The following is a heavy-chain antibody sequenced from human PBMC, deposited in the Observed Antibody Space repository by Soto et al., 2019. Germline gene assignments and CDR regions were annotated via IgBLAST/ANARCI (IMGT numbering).Heavy chain of an antibody. Sequence: GASVKVSCKASGYSFTSYGITWVRQAPGQGPEWMGWISAYNGKTDYEQKFQGRVTMTTDTSTSTAYMELRSLRSDDTAVYYCARPQNDILTVSYTNYFDSWGQGTLVTVS. V-gene: IGHV1-18*01. J-gene: IGHJ5*01. D-gene: IGHD3-9*01. CDR2: ISAYNGKT. CDR3: ARPQNDILTVSYTNYFDS. CDR1: GYSFTSYG.